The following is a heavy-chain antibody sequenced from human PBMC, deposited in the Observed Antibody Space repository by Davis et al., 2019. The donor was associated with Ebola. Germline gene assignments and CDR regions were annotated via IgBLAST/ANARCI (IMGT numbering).Heavy chain of an antibody. Sequence: PSETLSLTCAVSGGSISSGGYSWSWIRQPPGKGLEWIGYIYHSGSTYYNPSLKSRVTISVDRSKNQFSLKLSSVTAADTAVYYCAREAITGTTHYYYGMDVWGKGTTVTVSS. D-gene: IGHD1-7*01. CDR3: AREAITGTTHYYYGMDV. J-gene: IGHJ6*04. V-gene: IGHV4-30-2*01. CDR2: IYHSGST. CDR1: GGSISSGGYS.